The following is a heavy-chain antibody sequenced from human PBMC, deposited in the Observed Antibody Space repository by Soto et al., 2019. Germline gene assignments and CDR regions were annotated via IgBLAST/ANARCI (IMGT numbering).Heavy chain of an antibody. J-gene: IGHJ6*02. CDR1: GFTFGDYA. Sequence: QPGGSLRLSCTASGFTFGDYAMSWVRQAPGKGLEWVGFIRSKAYGGTTEYAASVKGRFTISRDDSKSIAYLQMNSLKTEDTAVYYCTRDEGIVVVVAAFYYYYGMDVWGQGTTVTVSS. CDR3: TRDEGIVVVVAAFYYYYGMDV. CDR2: IRSKAYGGTT. V-gene: IGHV3-49*04. D-gene: IGHD2-15*01.